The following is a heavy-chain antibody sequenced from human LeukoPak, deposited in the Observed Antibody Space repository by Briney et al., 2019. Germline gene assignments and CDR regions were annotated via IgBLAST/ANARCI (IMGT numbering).Heavy chain of an antibody. D-gene: IGHD3-10*01. J-gene: IGHJ6*03. CDR2: FYYSGST. CDR3: ARAPYGSATNNYYMDV. CDR1: GGSISSYY. Sequence: SETLSLTCTVSGGSISSYYWSWIRQPPGKGLEWIGFFYYSGSTNYNPSLKSRVTISVDTSKNQSSLKLSSVTAADTAVYYCARAPYGSATNNYYMDVWGKGTTVTVSS. V-gene: IGHV4-59*01.